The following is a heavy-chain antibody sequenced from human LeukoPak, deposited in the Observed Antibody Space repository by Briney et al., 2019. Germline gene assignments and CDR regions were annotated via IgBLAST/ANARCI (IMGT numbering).Heavy chain of an antibody. CDR1: GYTFIGYY. V-gene: IGHV1-2*04. CDR2: INPNSGGT. J-gene: IGHJ2*01. CDR3: GSVRGILSYFDL. D-gene: IGHD3-16*01. Sequence: ASVKVSCKASGYTFIGYYIHWVRQAPGQGLEWVGWINPNSGGTSYAQKFQGWVTMTRDTSISTAFMELSGLRSDDTAVYYCGSVRGILSYFDLWGRGTLVTVSS.